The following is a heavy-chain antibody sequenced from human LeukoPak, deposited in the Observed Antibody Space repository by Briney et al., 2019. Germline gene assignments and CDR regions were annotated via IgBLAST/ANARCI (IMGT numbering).Heavy chain of an antibody. CDR2: ISAYNGNT. J-gene: IGHJ4*02. D-gene: IGHD6-13*01. CDR3: ASDHLSIAATGMRY. V-gene: IGHV1-18*01. CDR1: GYTFTSYG. Sequence: ASVKVSCKASGYTFTSYGISWVRQAPGQGLEWMGWISAYNGNTNYAQKFQGRVTMTRDMSTSTAYMELSSLRSEDTAVYYCASDHLSIAATGMRYWGQGTLVTVSS.